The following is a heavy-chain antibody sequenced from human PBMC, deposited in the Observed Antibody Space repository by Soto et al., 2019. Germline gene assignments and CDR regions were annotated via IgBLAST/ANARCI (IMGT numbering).Heavy chain of an antibody. CDR1: GFVFADYG. CDR3: AKDTLYPVVSYFYYGLDV. Sequence: PGGSLRLSCAASGFVFADYGVHWVRQAPGKGLEWVAVISFDGTNKFYADSVKGRFTISRDNSNNTLYLQMSSLRTEGTAVYYCAKDTLYPVVSYFYYGLDVWGQGTTVTVSS. V-gene: IGHV3-30*18. D-gene: IGHD2-8*01. CDR2: ISFDGTNK. J-gene: IGHJ6*02.